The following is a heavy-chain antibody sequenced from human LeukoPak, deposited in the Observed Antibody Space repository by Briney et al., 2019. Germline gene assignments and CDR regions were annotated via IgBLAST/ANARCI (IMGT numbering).Heavy chain of an antibody. CDR3: AKDGAPGKYYDFWSGSYFDY. Sequence: PGGSLRLSCAASGFTFSSYAMSWVRQAPGKGLEWVSAISGSGGSTYYADSVKGRFTISRDNSKNTLYLQMNSLRAEDTAVYYCAKDGAPGKYYDFWSGSYFDYWGQGTLVTVSS. CDR1: GFTFSSYA. V-gene: IGHV3-23*01. J-gene: IGHJ4*02. CDR2: ISGSGGST. D-gene: IGHD3-3*01.